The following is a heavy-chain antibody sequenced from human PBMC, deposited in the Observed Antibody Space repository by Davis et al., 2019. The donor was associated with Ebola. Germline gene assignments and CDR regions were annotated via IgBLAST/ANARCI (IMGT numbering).Heavy chain of an antibody. V-gene: IGHV3-7*03. Sequence: PGGSLRLSCAASGFTFSSYWMSWVRQAPGKGLEWVATIKQDGSEKYYVDSVKGRFTISRDNAKNSLYLQMNSLRAEDTAVYYCARERYYYGSGSYFVYWGQGTLVTVSS. CDR3: ARERYYYGSGSYFVY. CDR2: IKQDGSEK. J-gene: IGHJ4*02. CDR1: GFTFSSYW. D-gene: IGHD3-10*01.